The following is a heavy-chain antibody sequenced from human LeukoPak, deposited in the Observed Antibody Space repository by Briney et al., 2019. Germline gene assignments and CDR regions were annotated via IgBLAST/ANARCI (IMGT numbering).Heavy chain of an antibody. V-gene: IGHV1-3*01. Sequence: ASVKVSCKASGYSLTTYYMHWVRQAPGQGLEWLGWINAGNGNTRYSQKLQDRVTITRDTTANTVYMELSSLRSEDTAVYFCARGLLWFGELSPPGYWGQGTLVTVSS. J-gene: IGHJ4*02. CDR3: ARGLLWFGELSPPGY. CDR1: GYSLTTYY. D-gene: IGHD3-10*01. CDR2: INAGNGNT.